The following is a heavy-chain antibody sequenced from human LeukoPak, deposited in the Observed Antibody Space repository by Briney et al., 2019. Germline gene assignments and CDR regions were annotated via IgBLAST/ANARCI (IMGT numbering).Heavy chain of an antibody. Sequence: ASVKVSCKASGYTFTGYYMHWVRQAPGQGLEWMGWINPNSGGTNYAQKFQGRVTMTRDTSISTAYMELSRLRSDDTAVYYCARGRPFSYYDFWSDQYNWFDPWGQGTLVTVSS. CDR2: INPNSGGT. J-gene: IGHJ5*02. D-gene: IGHD3-3*01. CDR1: GYTFTGYY. V-gene: IGHV1-2*02. CDR3: ARGRPFSYYDFWSDQYNWFDP.